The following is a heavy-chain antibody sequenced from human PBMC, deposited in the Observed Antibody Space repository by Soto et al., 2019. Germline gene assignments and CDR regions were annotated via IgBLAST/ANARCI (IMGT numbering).Heavy chain of an antibody. CDR2: IWYDGSNK. V-gene: IGHV3-33*01. J-gene: IGHJ1*01. Sequence: QVQLVESGGGVVQPGRSLRLSCAASGFTFSSYGMHWVRQAPGKGLEWVAVIWYDGSNKYYADSVKGRFTISRDNSKNTLYLQMNSLRAEDTAVYYCAGDSSPLIPEYFQHWGQGTLVTVSS. CDR1: GFTFSSYG. D-gene: IGHD2-21*01. CDR3: AGDSSPLIPEYFQH.